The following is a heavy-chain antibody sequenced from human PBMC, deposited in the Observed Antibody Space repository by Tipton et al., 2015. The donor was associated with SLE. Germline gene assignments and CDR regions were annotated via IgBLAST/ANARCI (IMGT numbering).Heavy chain of an antibody. CDR1: GFTFSNYV. V-gene: IGHV3-33*01. CDR2: IWFDGTNK. D-gene: IGHD3-10*01. Sequence: SGFTFSNYVVHWVRQAPGKGLEWVALIWFDGTNKYYVDSVKGRFTISRDNSRNTLYLQMGSLRAEDMAVYYCARDRGDSFDIWGQGTMVTVSS. J-gene: IGHJ3*02. CDR3: ARDRGDSFDI.